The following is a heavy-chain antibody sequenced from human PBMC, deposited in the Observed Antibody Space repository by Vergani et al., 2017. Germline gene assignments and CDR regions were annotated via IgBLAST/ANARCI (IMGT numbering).Heavy chain of an antibody. CDR2: ICHTEDT. Sequence: QVQLQESGPGLVKPPGTLSLTCAVSGDSISSNNCWTWVRQPPGKGLEWIGEICHTEDTKYSPSLKSRVTVSVDESRNQVSLKLSSVTAADTAVYYCARELAWHSSFWFDPWGQGTLVTVSS. V-gene: IGHV4-4*03. CDR3: ARELAWHSSFWFDP. CDR1: GDSISSNNC. D-gene: IGHD6-19*01. J-gene: IGHJ5*02.